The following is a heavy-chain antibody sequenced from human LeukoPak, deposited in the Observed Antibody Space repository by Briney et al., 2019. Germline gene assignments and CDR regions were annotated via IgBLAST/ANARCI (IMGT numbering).Heavy chain of an antibody. V-gene: IGHV3-48*01. J-gene: IGHJ3*02. Sequence: GGSLRLSCVASGFTFSDYGMNWVRQPPGKGLEWLSHISSRSTNVYYRDSVKGRLTISRDNAQNLLYLQMNSLRVEDTAVYYSARERDIWGQGTMVAVSS. CDR3: ARERDI. CDR1: GFTFSDYG. CDR2: ISSRSTNV.